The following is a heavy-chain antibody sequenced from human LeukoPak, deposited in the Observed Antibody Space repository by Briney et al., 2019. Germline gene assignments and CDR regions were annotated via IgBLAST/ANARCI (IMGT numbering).Heavy chain of an antibody. J-gene: IGHJ5*02. D-gene: IGHD3-16*02. CDR3: ARVGASIMITFGGVIGNWFDP. Sequence: GASVKVSCKASGYTFTGYYMHWVRQAPGQGLEWMGWINPNSGGTNYAQKFQGRVTMTRDTSISTAYMELSRLRSDDTAVYYCARVGASIMITFGGVIGNWFDPWGQGTLVTVSS. V-gene: IGHV1-2*02. CDR1: GYTFTGYY. CDR2: INPNSGGT.